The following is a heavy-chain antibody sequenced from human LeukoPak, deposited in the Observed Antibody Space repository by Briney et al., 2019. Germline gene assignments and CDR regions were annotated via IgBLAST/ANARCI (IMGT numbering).Heavy chain of an antibody. D-gene: IGHD3/OR15-3a*01. V-gene: IGHV1-2*02. J-gene: IGHJ4*02. Sequence: GASVKVSCKASGFTFTVQFFHWVRQAPGHGLEWLGWIYCNSGGTVYAQRFQGRVTMTWDTSVSTAYMELRGLRSDDTALYYCATLGLRDSEVESWGQGTLVTVSS. CDR2: IYCNSGGT. CDR3: ATLGLRDSEVES. CDR1: GFTFTVQF.